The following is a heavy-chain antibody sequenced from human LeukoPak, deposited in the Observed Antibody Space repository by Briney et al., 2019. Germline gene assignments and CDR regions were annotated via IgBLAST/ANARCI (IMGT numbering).Heavy chain of an antibody. CDR1: GGSFSGYY. J-gene: IGHJ4*02. CDR2: INHSGST. V-gene: IGHV4-34*01. Sequence: SETLSLTCAVYGGSFSGYYWSWIRQPPGKGLEWIGEINHSGSTNYNPSLKSRVTISGDTSKNQFSLKLSSVTAADTAVYYCASRRVVPAAIVYWGQGTLVTVSS. D-gene: IGHD2-2*01. CDR3: ASRRVVPAAIVY.